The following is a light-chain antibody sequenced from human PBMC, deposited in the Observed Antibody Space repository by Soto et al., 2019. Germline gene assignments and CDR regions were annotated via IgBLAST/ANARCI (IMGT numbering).Light chain of an antibody. V-gene: IGKV3-20*01. J-gene: IGKJ4*01. CDR2: GAS. CDR3: QQYGSSPRA. CDR1: QSVSSSY. Sequence: EIVLTQSPGTLSSSPGERATLSCRASQSVSSSYLAWYQQKPGQAPRLLIYGASSRATGIPDRFSASGSGTDFTLTISSLEPEDFAVYYCQQYGSSPRAFGGGTKVDIK.